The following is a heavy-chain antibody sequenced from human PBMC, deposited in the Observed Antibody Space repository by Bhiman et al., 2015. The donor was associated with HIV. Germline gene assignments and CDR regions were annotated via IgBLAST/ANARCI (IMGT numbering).Heavy chain of an antibody. V-gene: IGHV3-30*18. D-gene: IGHD2-8*02. CDR3: AKSGLFVLVVYAPDVFDI. J-gene: IGHJ3*02. Sequence: QVQLVESGGGVVQPGRSLRLSCAASGFTFSSYGMHWVRQAPGKGLEWVAVISYDGSNKYYVDSVKGRFTISRDNSKNTLYLQMNSLRAEDSAVYYCAKSGLFVLVVYAPDVFDIWGQGTMVTVSS. CDR1: GFTFSSYG. CDR2: ISYDGSNK.